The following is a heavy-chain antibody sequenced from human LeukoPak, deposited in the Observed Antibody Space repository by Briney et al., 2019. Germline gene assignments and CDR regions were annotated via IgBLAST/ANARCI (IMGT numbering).Heavy chain of an antibody. Sequence: SETLSLTCAVSGGSISSVNWWSWVRQPPGKGLEWIGDTHHSGVTNYNASLKSRVTISVDKSKNQLSLELTSVTAADTAVYYCARGGDSGASRRFDCWGQGTLVTVSS. D-gene: IGHD1-26*01. J-gene: IGHJ4*02. V-gene: IGHV4-4*02. CDR2: THHSGVT. CDR1: GGSISSVNW. CDR3: ARGGDSGASRRFDC.